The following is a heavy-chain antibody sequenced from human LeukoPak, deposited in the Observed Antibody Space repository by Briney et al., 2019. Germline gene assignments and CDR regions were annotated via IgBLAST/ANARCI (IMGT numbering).Heavy chain of an antibody. V-gene: IGHV1-8*01. D-gene: IGHD2-2*01. J-gene: IGHJ4*02. CDR3: ARAPMGTAALY. CDR2: MSPVSGKA. CDR1: GYTFTSFD. Sequence: GASVKVSCKASGYTFTSFDINWVRQAPGQGLEWMGWMSPVSGKAGSSQKFQGRVTLTRDTSKSTAYMELSSLRSDDTAVYYCARAPMGTAALYGGQEPWSSSPQ.